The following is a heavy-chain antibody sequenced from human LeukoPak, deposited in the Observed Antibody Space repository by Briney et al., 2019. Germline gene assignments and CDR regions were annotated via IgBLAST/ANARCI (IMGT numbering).Heavy chain of an antibody. J-gene: IGHJ5*02. CDR3: ARVIQEYDSSGSIPIGP. D-gene: IGHD3-22*01. CDR1: GYTFTSYV. CDR2: MNPNSGNT. V-gene: IGHV1-8*01. Sequence: ASVKVSCKASGYTFTSYVINWVRQATGQGLEWMGWMNPNSGNTGYAQKFQGRVTMTRNTSISTAYMELSSLRSEDTAVYYCARVIQEYDSSGSIPIGPWGQGTLVTVSS.